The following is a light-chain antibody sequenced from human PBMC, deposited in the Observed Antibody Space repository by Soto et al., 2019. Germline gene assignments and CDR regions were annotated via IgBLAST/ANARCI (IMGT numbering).Light chain of an antibody. J-gene: IGKJ2*01. Sequence: EIVLTQSPASLSLSAGERVTLSCRASQSVDTMVAWYQQQVGRTPRLLIYETSNRATGVPGRFSGSGSGTDFTLTISRLEPEDFAVYFCQVRTDWPPFKYTFGQWTKLEV. CDR3: QVRTDWPPFKYT. V-gene: IGKV3-11*01. CDR1: QSVDTM. CDR2: ETS.